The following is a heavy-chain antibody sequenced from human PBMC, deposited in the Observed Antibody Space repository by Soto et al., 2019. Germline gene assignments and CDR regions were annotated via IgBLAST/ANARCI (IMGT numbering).Heavy chain of an antibody. CDR1: GFTFSSYG. CDR2: IWYDGSNK. V-gene: IGHV3-33*01. D-gene: IGHD6-19*01. CDR3: ARDLCSGWYCLYYYYGMDV. J-gene: IGHJ6*02. Sequence: PGGSLRLSCAASGFTFSSYGMHWVRQAPGKGLEGVAVIWYDGSNKYYADSVKGRFTISRDNSKNTLYLQMNSLRAEDTAVYYCARDLCSGWYCLYYYYGMDVWGQGTTVTVSS.